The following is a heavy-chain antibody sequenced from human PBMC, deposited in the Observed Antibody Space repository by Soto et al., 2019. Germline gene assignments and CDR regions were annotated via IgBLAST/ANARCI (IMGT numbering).Heavy chain of an antibody. D-gene: IGHD6-19*01. CDR2: IYHSGST. CDR3: ARVGEQWPNDAFDI. CDR1: SGSISSSNW. V-gene: IGHV4-4*02. Sequence: PSETLSLTCAVSSGSISSSNWWSWVRQPPGKGLEWIGEIYHSGSTNYNPSLKSRVTISVDKSKNQFSLKLSSVTAADTAVYYCARVGEQWPNDAFDIWGQGTMVTVSS. J-gene: IGHJ3*02.